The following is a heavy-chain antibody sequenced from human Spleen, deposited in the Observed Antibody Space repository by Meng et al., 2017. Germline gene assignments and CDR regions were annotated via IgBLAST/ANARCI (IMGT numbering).Heavy chain of an antibody. Sequence: QGQLQGSGPGLVKPPGTLSLTCAVSGGSISTRDWWTWVRQPPGKGLEWIGEIYHSGRANYIPTLKSRVTISVDKSKNQFSLDLRSVIAADTAVYFCARNLVGSSLDYWGQGTLVTVSS. J-gene: IGHJ4*02. CDR2: IYHSGRA. CDR1: GGSISTRDW. V-gene: IGHV4-4*01. D-gene: IGHD1-14*01. CDR3: ARNLVGSSLDY.